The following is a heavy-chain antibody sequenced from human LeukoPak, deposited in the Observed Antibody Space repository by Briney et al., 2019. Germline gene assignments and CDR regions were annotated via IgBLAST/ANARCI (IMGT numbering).Heavy chain of an antibody. J-gene: IGHJ5*02. CDR2: IDSNIGGT. CDR1: GYTFTGYY. V-gene: IGHV1-2*02. D-gene: IGHD1-1*01. CDR3: ARDATGTTIRWFDP. Sequence: ASVKVSCKASGYTFTGYYMHWVRQAPGQELEWMGWIDSNIGGTNYAEKFQGRVTMTRDTSISTAFMELSRLTSDDTAVYYCARDATGTTIRWFDPWGQGTLVTVSS.